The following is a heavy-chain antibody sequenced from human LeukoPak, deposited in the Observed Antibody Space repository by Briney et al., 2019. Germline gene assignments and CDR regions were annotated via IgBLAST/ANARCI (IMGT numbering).Heavy chain of an antibody. D-gene: IGHD6-13*01. J-gene: IGHJ4*02. Sequence: SETLSLTCTVSGGSISSGGYYWSWIRQPPGKGLEWIGYIYHRGSTYYNPSLKSRVTISVDRSKNQFSLKLSSVTAADTAVYYCARDVAAAGPDYWGQGTLVTVSS. CDR3: ARDVAAAGPDY. CDR2: IYHRGST. CDR1: GGSISSGGYY. V-gene: IGHV4-30-2*01.